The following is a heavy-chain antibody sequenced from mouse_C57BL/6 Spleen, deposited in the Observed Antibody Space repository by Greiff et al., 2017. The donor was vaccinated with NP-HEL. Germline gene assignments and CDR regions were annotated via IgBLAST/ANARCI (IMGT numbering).Heavy chain of an antibody. CDR3: ARDRGYDGYPYWYFDV. CDR1: GFTFSSYA. CDR2: ISDGGSYT. J-gene: IGHJ1*03. V-gene: IGHV5-4*01. Sequence: EVHLVESGGGLVKPGGSLKLSCAASGFTFSSYAMSWVRQTPEKRLEWVATISDGGSYTYYPDNVKGRFTISRDNAKNNLYLQMSHLKSEDTAMYYCARDRGYDGYPYWYFDVWGTGTTVTVSS. D-gene: IGHD2-3*01.